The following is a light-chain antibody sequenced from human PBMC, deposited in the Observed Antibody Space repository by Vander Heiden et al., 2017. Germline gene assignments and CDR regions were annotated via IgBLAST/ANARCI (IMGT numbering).Light chain of an antibody. Sequence: DIVMTQSPLSLPVTPGEPASISCRSSQSLLHSNGYNYLDWYLQKPGQSPQLLIYLGSNRASGVPDRFSGSGSGTDFTLKISRVEAEDVGVYYCRQCLQTPPVFGGGTKVEIK. CDR2: LGS. CDR3: RQCLQTPPV. V-gene: IGKV2-28*01. CDR1: QSLLHSNGYNY. J-gene: IGKJ4*01.